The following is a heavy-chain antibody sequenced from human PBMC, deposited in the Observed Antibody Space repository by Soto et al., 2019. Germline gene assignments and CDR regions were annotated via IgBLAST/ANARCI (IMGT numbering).Heavy chain of an antibody. V-gene: IGHV6-1*01. J-gene: IGHJ5*02. Sequence: SQSLSDIGAISGDSVSSNNAAWNWIRLSPSRGLEWLGRTYYRSTWYSVSAVSVKSRATIKPDTSENQFSLQLNSVTPEDSGVYYCARGPAILNPWRQGIQVTVSS. D-gene: IGHD2-15*01. CDR2: TYYRSTWYS. CDR3: ARGPAILNP. CDR1: GDSVSSNNAA.